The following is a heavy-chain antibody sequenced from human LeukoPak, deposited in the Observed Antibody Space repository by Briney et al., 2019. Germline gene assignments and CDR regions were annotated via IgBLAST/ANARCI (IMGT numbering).Heavy chain of an antibody. CDR1: GRSISSCY. J-gene: IGHJ4*02. V-gene: IGHV4-59*01. CDR3: ATLYSGNYPLDY. D-gene: IGHD1-26*01. Sequence: SETLSLTCTVSGRSISSCYWSWIRQPPGKGLEWLGYIYYTGSTNYNPSLKSRVTISVDTSKNQFSLKLSSVTAADTAVYYCATLYSGNYPLDYWGQGTLVTVSS. CDR2: IYYTGST.